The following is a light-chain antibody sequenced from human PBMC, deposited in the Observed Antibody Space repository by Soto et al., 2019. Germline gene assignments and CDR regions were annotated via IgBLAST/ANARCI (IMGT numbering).Light chain of an antibody. CDR1: SSDVGSYNL. Sequence: QSALTQSASVSGSPGQSITISCTGTSSDVGSYNLVSWYQQHPGKAPKLMIYEVSKRPSGVSNRFSGSKSGNTASLTISGLQADDEADYYCCSYAGSSTPYVFGTGTKLTVL. V-gene: IGLV2-23*02. CDR3: CSYAGSSTPYV. J-gene: IGLJ1*01. CDR2: EVS.